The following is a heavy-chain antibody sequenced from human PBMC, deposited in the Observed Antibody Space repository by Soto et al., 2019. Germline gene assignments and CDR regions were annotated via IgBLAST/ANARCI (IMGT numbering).Heavy chain of an antibody. Sequence: GGSLRLSCAASGFPFGENAMSWVRQAPGKGLEWVSGISDSGATTYYADSVRGRFTISRDNSKNTLYLQMKSLRAEDSASYYCAKEDTSSGSLDYWGQGALVTAPQ. V-gene: IGHV3-23*01. CDR1: GFPFGENA. J-gene: IGHJ4*02. CDR3: AKEDTSSGSLDY. CDR2: ISDSGATT. D-gene: IGHD6-19*01.